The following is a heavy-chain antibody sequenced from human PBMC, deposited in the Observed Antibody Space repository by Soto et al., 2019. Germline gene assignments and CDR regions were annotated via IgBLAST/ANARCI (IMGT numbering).Heavy chain of an antibody. CDR3: ARDRPTSSIRARDYYYAMHV. CDR2: ISSYNGNT. D-gene: IGHD6-6*01. CDR1: GYTFITYG. Sequence: QVQLVQSGAEVKKPGASVKVSCKASGYTFITYGISWVRQAPGQGLEWMGWISSYNGNTNYAQKLQGRVTMTTDPSTTTAYMEPRSLRSDDTAVYYCARDRPTSSIRARDYYYAMHVWGQGTTVTVSS. J-gene: IGHJ6*02. V-gene: IGHV1-18*01.